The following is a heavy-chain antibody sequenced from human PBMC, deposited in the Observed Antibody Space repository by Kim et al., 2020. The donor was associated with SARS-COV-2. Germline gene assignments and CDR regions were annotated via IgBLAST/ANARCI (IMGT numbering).Heavy chain of an antibody. Sequence: SETLSLTCTVSGGSISSGGYYWSWIRQHPGKGLEWLGYIYYSGSTYYNPSLKSRVTISVETSKNKFSLKLSSVTTADTAVYYCARSHVDWLLSGGMDVWGQGTTVTVSS. J-gene: IGHJ6*02. CDR2: IYYSGST. D-gene: IGHD3-9*01. V-gene: IGHV4-31*03. CDR3: ARSHVDWLLSGGMDV. CDR1: GGSISSGGYY.